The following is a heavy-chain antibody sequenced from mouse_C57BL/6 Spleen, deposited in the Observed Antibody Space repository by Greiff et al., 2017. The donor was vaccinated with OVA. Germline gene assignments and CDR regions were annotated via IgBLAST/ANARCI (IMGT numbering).Heavy chain of an antibody. Sequence: EVQLQQSGPVLVKPGASVKMSCKASGYTFTDYYMNWVKQSHGKSLEWIGVINPYNGGTSYNQKFKGKATLTVDKSSSTAYMELNSLTSEDSAVYYCARERTGTYFDYWGQGTLVTVSA. D-gene: IGHD4-1*01. CDR2: INPYNGGT. CDR3: ARERTGTYFDY. J-gene: IGHJ3*01. CDR1: GYTFTDYY. V-gene: IGHV1-19*01.